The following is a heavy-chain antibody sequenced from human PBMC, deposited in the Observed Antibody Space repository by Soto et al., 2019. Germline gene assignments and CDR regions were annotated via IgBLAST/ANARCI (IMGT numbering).Heavy chain of an antibody. J-gene: IGHJ4*02. V-gene: IGHV1-69*01. D-gene: IGHD1-26*01. CDR3: ARGYYSGSNPSSFDY. Sequence: QLQLVQSGAEVREPGSSVKVSCKASGGTFSSYTVIWVRQAPGQGLEWMGGITPTLNIAKYAEKFQGRGTITADESTSTVNMHLSSLSSEDTAVYFCARGYYSGSNPSSFDYWGQGTLVAVSS. CDR2: ITPTLNIA. CDR1: GGTFSSYT.